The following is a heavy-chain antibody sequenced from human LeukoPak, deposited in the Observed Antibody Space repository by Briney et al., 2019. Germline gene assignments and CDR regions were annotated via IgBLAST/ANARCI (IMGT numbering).Heavy chain of an antibody. J-gene: IGHJ4*02. D-gene: IGHD5-12*01. Sequence: PGGSLRLSCAASGFTFSSYWMHWVRQAPGKGLVWVSRINSDGSSTSYADSVKGRFTISRDNAKNTLYLQMNSLRSEDTAVYYCARVKISIVATMALDYWGQGTLVTVSS. CDR2: INSDGSST. CDR1: GFTFSSYW. CDR3: ARVKISIVATMALDY. V-gene: IGHV3-74*01.